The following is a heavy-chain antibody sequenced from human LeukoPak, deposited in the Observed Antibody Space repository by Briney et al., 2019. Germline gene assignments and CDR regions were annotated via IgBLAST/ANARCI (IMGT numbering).Heavy chain of an antibody. Sequence: SETLSLTCTVSGASISSYYWSWIRQPAGKGLEWIGRIYTSGSTNYNPSLKSRVTISVDTSKNQFSLKLSSVTAADTAVYYCARDAPYDSSGYYPPYYYYYYMDVWGKGTTVTISS. J-gene: IGHJ6*03. D-gene: IGHD3-22*01. CDR1: GASISSYY. V-gene: IGHV4-4*07. CDR2: IYTSGST. CDR3: ARDAPYDSSGYYPPYYYYYYMDV.